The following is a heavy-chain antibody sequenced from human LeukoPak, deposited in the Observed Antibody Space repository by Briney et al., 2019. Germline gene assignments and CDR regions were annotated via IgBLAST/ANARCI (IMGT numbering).Heavy chain of an antibody. CDR3: AREGSGYTYGRGSYFDY. CDR2: INPNSGDT. CDR1: GYTLTVYY. J-gene: IGHJ4*01. D-gene: IGHD5-18*01. V-gene: IGHV1-2*06. Sequence: ASVKVSCKASGYTLTVYYIHWVRQAPGQGLEWMGRINPNSGDTNFAQKFQGRVTMTRDTSISTAYMDLSGLRPDDTAVYYCAREGSGYTYGRGSYFDYWGHGILVTVST.